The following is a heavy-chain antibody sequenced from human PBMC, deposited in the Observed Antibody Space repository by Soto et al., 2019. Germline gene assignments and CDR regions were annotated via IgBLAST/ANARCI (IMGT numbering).Heavy chain of an antibody. D-gene: IGHD1-1*01. V-gene: IGHV1-8*01. CDR2: MNPNSGNT. CDR1: GYTFTSYD. J-gene: IGHJ6*02. Sequence: ASVKVSCKASGYTFTSYDINWVRQATGQGLEWMGWMNPNSGNTGYAQKFQGRVTMTRNTSISTAYMELSSLRSEDTAVYYCASWSHNWNDPTKANYNYYGMDVWGQGTTVTVSS. CDR3: ASWSHNWNDPTKANYNYYGMDV.